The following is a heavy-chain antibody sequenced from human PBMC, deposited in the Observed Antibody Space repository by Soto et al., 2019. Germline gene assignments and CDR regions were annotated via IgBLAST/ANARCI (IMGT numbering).Heavy chain of an antibody. Sequence: TLSLTWTVSGGSISSFFYYWSWIRQHPGKGLEWIGYIYYSGSTYYNPSLKSRVTISVDTSKNQFSLKLSSVTAADTAVYYCAIYDSSGSRGFQHWGQGTLVTVSS. D-gene: IGHD3-22*01. CDR3: AIYDSSGSRGFQH. CDR1: GGSISSFFYY. J-gene: IGHJ1*01. CDR2: IYYSGST. V-gene: IGHV4-31*02.